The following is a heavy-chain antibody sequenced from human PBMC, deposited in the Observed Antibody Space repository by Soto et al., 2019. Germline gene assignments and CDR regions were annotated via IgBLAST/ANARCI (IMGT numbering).Heavy chain of an antibody. D-gene: IGHD2-2*01. CDR2: MNPNSGNT. CDR1: GYTFTSYD. V-gene: IGHV1-8*01. J-gene: IGHJ2*01. Sequence: ASVKVSCKASGYTFTSYDINWVRQATGQGLEWMGWMNPNSGNTGYAQKFQGRVTMTRNTSISTAYMELSRLRSEDTAVYYCARVLGYCSSTSCRDWYFDLWGRGTLVTVSS. CDR3: ARVLGYCSSTSCRDWYFDL.